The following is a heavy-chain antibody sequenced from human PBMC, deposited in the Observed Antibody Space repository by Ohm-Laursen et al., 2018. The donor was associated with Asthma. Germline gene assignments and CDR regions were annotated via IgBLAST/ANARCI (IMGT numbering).Heavy chain of an antibody. CDR3: ATEAWWRCDY. J-gene: IGHJ4*02. D-gene: IGHD2-15*01. CDR1: GDTFSIFSNSW. V-gene: IGHV3-7*01. CDR2: IQPGGGAE. Sequence: SLRLSCSAAGDTFSIFSNSWMAWVRQAPGKGLEWLDKIQPGGGAEVYVDSVKGRFTISRDNAKTTLYLQMNSLRTEDTAIYYCATEAWWRCDYWGQGSLVTVSP.